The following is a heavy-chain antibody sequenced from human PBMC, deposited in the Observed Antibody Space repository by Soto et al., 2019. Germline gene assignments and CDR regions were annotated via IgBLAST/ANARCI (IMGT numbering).Heavy chain of an antibody. CDR3: ARALYCSDGTCYYPGFFRH. CDR1: GYTFTGYG. V-gene: IGHV1-18*01. D-gene: IGHD2-15*01. CDR2: ISAYNGST. J-gene: IGHJ1*01. Sequence: QVQLVQSGAEVKKPGASVKVSCKTSGYTFTGYGVSWVRQAPGQGLEWLGWISAYNGSTNYAQRFQGRATMTTDTSTTTVYMELRSLRADDTAIYYCARALYCSDGTCYYPGFFRHWGQGTLVTVSS.